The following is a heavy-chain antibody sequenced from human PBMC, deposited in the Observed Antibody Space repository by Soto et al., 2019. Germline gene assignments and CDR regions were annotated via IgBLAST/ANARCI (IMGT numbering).Heavy chain of an antibody. CDR2: INAGNGNT. Sequence: ASVKVSCKASGYTFTSYAMHLVRQAPGQRLEWMGWINAGNGNTKYSQKFQGRVTITRDTSASTAYMELSSLRSEDTAVYYCARAMTTVTTNWFDPWGQGTLVTVSS. CDR1: GYTFTSYA. V-gene: IGHV1-3*01. D-gene: IGHD4-17*01. J-gene: IGHJ5*02. CDR3: ARAMTTVTTNWFDP.